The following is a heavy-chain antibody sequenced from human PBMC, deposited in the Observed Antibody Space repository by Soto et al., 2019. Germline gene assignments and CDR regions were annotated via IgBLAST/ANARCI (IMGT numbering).Heavy chain of an antibody. V-gene: IGHV4-39*01. CDR1: GVSISSSSYY. Sequence: SVTLSPTCTVSGVSISSSSYYLGWIRPPPGKGLEWIGSIYYSGSTYYNPSLKSRVTISVDTSKNQFSLKLSSVTAADTAVYYCARHIDDILTGYCFDYWGQGTLVTVSS. J-gene: IGHJ4*02. CDR3: ARHIDDILTGYCFDY. CDR2: IYYSGST. D-gene: IGHD3-9*01.